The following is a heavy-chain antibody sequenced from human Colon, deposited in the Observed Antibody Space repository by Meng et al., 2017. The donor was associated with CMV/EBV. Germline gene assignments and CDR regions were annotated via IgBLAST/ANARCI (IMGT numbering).Heavy chain of an antibody. CDR1: GGSFSGYY. CDR2: INHSGST. Sequence: QVPLQQWGAGLLKPSETLSLPCAVYGGSFSGYYWSWIRQPPGKGLEWIGEINHSGSTNYNPSLKSRVTISVDTSKNQFSLKLSSVTAADTAVYYCASILFAAAAGGWGGYWGQGTLVTVSS. J-gene: IGHJ4*02. D-gene: IGHD6-13*01. V-gene: IGHV4-34*01. CDR3: ASILFAAAAGGWGGY.